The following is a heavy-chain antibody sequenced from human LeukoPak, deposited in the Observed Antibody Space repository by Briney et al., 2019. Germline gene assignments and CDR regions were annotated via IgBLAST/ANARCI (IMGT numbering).Heavy chain of an antibody. J-gene: IGHJ4*02. CDR1: GFTFSNYN. V-gene: IGHV3-49*04. Sequence: GGSLRLSCAASGFTFSNYNMNWVRQAPGKGLEWVGFIRSKVYGGTPEYAASVKGRFTISGDDSKGIAYLQMNSLKTEDTAVYYCTRDQTPYYWGQGTLVTVSS. CDR2: IRSKVYGGTP. CDR3: TRDQTPYY.